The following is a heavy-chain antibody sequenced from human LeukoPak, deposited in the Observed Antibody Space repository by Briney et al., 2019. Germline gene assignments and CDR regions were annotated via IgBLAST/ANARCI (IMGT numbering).Heavy chain of an antibody. Sequence: GGSLRLSCAASGFTFSSYAMHWVRQAPGKGLEWVAVISYDGSNKYYADSVKGRFTISRDNSKNTLYLQMNSLRAEDTAVYYCAREYGGSYYPGYFDYWGQGTLVTVSS. CDR1: GFTFSSYA. V-gene: IGHV3-30-3*01. J-gene: IGHJ4*02. D-gene: IGHD1-26*01. CDR2: ISYDGSNK. CDR3: AREYGGSYYPGYFDY.